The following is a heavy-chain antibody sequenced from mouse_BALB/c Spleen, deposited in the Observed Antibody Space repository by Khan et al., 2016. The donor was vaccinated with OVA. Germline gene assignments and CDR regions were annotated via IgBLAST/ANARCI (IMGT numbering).Heavy chain of an antibody. CDR1: GFTFTSYG. CDR3: AAAYDRNYFDY. V-gene: IGHV1S134*01. J-gene: IGHJ2*01. Sequence: IQLVQSGAELGRPGSSVKLSCKTSGFTFTSYGIKWVKQRPGQGLEWIGYIYPGNGYTVYNEKFQGKATLTSDTSSSTAYMQLRSLTSEDSAIHVDAAAYDRNYFDYWVQGTPHTVSS. D-gene: IGHD2-14*01. CDR2: IYPGNGYT.